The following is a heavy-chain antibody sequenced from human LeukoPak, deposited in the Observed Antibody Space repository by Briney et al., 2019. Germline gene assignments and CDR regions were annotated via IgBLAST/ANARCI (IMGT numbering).Heavy chain of an antibody. CDR1: GFTFSGHG. Sequence: GRSLRLSCVASGFTFSGHGFHWGRQAPGKGLEWVAIIGSDGSKSYYGDSVKGRFTISRDDSMNTLYLQMNSLRIEDTAVYYCARVRGPCSGGSCYADLWGQGTLVTVSS. D-gene: IGHD2-15*01. CDR3: ARVRGPCSGGSCYADL. J-gene: IGHJ4*02. V-gene: IGHV3-33*01. CDR2: IGSDGSKS.